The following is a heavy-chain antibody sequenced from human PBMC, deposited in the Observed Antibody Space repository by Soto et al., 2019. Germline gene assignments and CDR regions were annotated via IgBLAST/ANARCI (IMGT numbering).Heavy chain of an antibody. CDR1: GYTFTSYG. CDR3: ARDYGRVHIAARPMGY. Sequence: ASVKVSCKASGYTFTSYGISWVRQAPGQGLEWMGWISAYNGNTNYAQKLQGRVTMTTDTSTSTAYMELRSLRSDDTAVYYCARDYGRVHIAARPMGYWGQGTLVTVSS. D-gene: IGHD6-6*01. CDR2: ISAYNGNT. J-gene: IGHJ4*02. V-gene: IGHV1-18*01.